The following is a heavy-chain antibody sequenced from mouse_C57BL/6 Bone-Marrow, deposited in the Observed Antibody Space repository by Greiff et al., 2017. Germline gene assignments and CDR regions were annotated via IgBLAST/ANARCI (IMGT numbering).Heavy chain of an antibody. Sequence: QVQLQQPGAELVMPGASVKLSCKASGYTFTSYWMHWVKQRPGQGLEWIGEIDPSDSYTNYNQKFKGKSTLTVDKSSSTAYMQLSSLTSEDSAVYYCAGEGYSNYEMDYWGQGTSVTVSS. CDR2: IDPSDSYT. CDR1: GYTFTSYW. V-gene: IGHV1-69*01. CDR3: AGEGYSNYEMDY. D-gene: IGHD2-5*01. J-gene: IGHJ4*01.